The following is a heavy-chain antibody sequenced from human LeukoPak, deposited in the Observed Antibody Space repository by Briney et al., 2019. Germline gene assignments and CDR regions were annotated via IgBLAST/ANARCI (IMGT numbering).Heavy chain of an antibody. D-gene: IGHD2-2*01. J-gene: IGHJ4*02. Sequence: SETLSLTCTVSGGSISSGGYYWSWIRQHPGKGLEWNGYIYYSGSTYYNPSLKSRVTISVDTSKNQFSLKLSSVTAADTAVYYCARGTYCSSTSCCPFDYWGQGTLVTVSS. V-gene: IGHV4-31*03. CDR3: ARGTYCSSTSCCPFDY. CDR1: GGSISSGGYY. CDR2: IYYSGST.